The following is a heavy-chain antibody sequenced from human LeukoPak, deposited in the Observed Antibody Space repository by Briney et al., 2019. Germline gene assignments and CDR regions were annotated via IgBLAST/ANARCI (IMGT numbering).Heavy chain of an antibody. J-gene: IGHJ4*02. V-gene: IGHV3-11*01. CDR1: GFTFCDYY. CDR3: ASGDFWRGHYRGLLDY. D-gene: IGHD3-3*01. CDR2: ISSSASTI. Sequence: GGSLRLSCAASGFTFCDYYMSWIRQAPGKGLEWVSYISSSASTIYNADYADSVKGRFTISRDNAKNSLYLQMSSLRAEDTAVYYCASGDFWRGHYRGLLDYWGQGTLVTVSS.